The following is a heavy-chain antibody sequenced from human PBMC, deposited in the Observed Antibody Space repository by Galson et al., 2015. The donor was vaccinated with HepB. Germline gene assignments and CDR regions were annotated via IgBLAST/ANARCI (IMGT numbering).Heavy chain of an antibody. CDR1: GYTFTGYY. CDR3: ARSQEEYYDFWSGSPALGMDV. CDR2: INPNSGGT. Sequence: SVKVSCKASGYTFTGYYMHWVRQAPGQGLEWMGRINPNSGGTNYAQKFQGRVTMTRDTSISTAYMELSRLRSDDTAVYYCARSQEEYYDFWSGSPALGMDVWGQGTTVTVSS. D-gene: IGHD3-3*01. J-gene: IGHJ6*02. V-gene: IGHV1-2*06.